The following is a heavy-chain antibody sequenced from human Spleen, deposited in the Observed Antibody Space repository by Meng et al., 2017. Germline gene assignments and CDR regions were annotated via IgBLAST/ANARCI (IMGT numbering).Heavy chain of an antibody. J-gene: IGHJ4*02. CDR3: TTLYGDGDSTS. CDR1: GDSISSDYF. V-gene: IGHV4-30-4*03. Sequence: QVQLQESGPGLVKPSQTLSLTCTVSGDSISSDYFWSWIRQPPGKGLEWIGYIYHGGSTDYNPSLRSRVTISVDKSQNQFSLRLTSVTATDTAVYYCTTLYGDGDSTSWGQGTLVTVSS. D-gene: IGHD4-17*01. CDR2: IYHGGST.